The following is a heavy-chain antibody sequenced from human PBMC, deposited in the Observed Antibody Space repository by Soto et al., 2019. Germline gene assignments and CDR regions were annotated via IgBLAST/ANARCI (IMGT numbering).Heavy chain of an antibody. CDR2: ITPNSGDT. V-gene: IGHV1-2*06. CDR1: GYIFTGYF. CDR3: GRWGYGSNSLEF. D-gene: IGHD4-17*01. Sequence: QVRLVQSGAEVKKAGASVKVSCKTSGYIFTGYFIHWVRQTPGQGLQWMGRITPNSGDTNYGQTFQGRVTFPTDTSTRTAYMGLSGLRSDDTALYYCGRWGYGSNSLEFWGQGTLVTVSS. J-gene: IGHJ4*03.